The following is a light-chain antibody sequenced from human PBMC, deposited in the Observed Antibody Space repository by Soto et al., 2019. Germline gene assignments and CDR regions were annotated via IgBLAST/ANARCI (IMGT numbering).Light chain of an antibody. CDR3: HQYGTLPWT. CDR2: GAS. Sequence: EIVLTQSPGTLSLSPGERATLSCRASQTVSSNYLAWYQQKPGQAPGPLIHGASSRATGIPDRFSGSGSGTDFTLTISRLEPEDFAVYYCHQYGTLPWTFGQGTKVDIK. J-gene: IGKJ1*01. CDR1: QTVSSNY. V-gene: IGKV3-20*01.